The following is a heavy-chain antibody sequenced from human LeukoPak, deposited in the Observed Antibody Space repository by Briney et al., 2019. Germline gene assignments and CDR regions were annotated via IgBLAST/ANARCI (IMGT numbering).Heavy chain of an antibody. CDR2: IYYSGST. V-gene: IGHV4-59*01. CDR3: ARVAVVVPAAIRGDISSAFDY. J-gene: IGHJ4*02. D-gene: IGHD2-2*02. CDR1: GGSISSYY. Sequence: SETLSLTCTVSGGSISSYYWSWIRQPPGKGLEWIGYIYYSGSTNYNPSLKSRVTISVDTSKNQFSLKLSSVTAADTAVYYCARVAVVVPAAIRGDISSAFDYWGQGTLVTVSS.